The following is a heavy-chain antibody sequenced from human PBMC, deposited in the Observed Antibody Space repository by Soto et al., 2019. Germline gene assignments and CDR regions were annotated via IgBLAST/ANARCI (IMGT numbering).Heavy chain of an antibody. D-gene: IGHD6-13*01. CDR2: IYYSGST. Sequence: SETLSLTCTVSGGSISSGDYYWSWIRQPPGKGLEWIGYIYYSGSTYYNPSLKSRVTISVDTSKNQFSLKLSSVTAADTAVYYCARGSIAAAGSSGFDPWGQGTLVTVS. CDR3: ARGSIAAAGSSGFDP. V-gene: IGHV4-30-4*01. CDR1: GGSISSGDYY. J-gene: IGHJ5*02.